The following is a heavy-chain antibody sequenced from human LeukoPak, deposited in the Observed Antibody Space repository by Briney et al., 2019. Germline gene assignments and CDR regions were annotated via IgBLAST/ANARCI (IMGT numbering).Heavy chain of an antibody. J-gene: IGHJ4*02. CDR3: AKLPWGDHDLFDY. Sequence: GRSLGLSCAASGFTFSSYGMHWVRQAPGKGLEWVAVISYDGSNKYYADSVKGRFTITRDNSKNTLYLQMNSLRAEDTAVYYCAKLPWGDHDLFDYWGQGTLVTVSS. CDR2: ISYDGSNK. V-gene: IGHV3-30*18. CDR1: GFTFSSYG. D-gene: IGHD2-21*02.